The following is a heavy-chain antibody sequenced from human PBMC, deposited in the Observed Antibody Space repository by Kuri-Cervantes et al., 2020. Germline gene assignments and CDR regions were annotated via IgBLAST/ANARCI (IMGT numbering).Heavy chain of an antibody. CDR3: ARTHRGMVQGPQRGGWFDP. CDR2: IYHSGST. CDR1: GYSISSGYY. Sequence: SETLSLTCTVSGYSISSGYYWGWIRQPPGKGLEWIGSIYHSGSTYYNPSLKSRVTISVDTSKNQFSLKLSSVTAADTAVYYCARTHRGMVQGPQRGGWFDPWGQGTLVTVSS. D-gene: IGHD3-10*01. J-gene: IGHJ5*02. V-gene: IGHV4-38-2*02.